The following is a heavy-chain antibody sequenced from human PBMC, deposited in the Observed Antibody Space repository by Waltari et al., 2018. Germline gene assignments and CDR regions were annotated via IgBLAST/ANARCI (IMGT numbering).Heavy chain of an antibody. J-gene: IGHJ3*02. CDR1: GFTFRSYA. V-gene: IGHV3-23*04. CDR3: AKEREEGELGADAFDI. Sequence: EVQLVESGGGLVQPGGSLRLSCAASGFTFRSYAMSWVRQAPGKGLEWVSASSGRGGSTDDADSGKGRFTISRDNSKNTLYLQMNSLRAEDTAVYYCAKEREEGELGADAFDIWGQGTMVTVSS. D-gene: IGHD1-26*01. CDR2: SSGRGGST.